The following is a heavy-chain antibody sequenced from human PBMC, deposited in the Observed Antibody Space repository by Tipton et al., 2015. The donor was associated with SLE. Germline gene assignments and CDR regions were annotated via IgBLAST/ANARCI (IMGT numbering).Heavy chain of an antibody. D-gene: IGHD3-22*01. CDR1: GHSISSGYY. J-gene: IGHJ4*02. V-gene: IGHV4-38-2*02. Sequence: TLSLTCNVSGHSISSGYYWGWIRQFPGKGLEWIGSIYYSGSTYYNPSLKSRVTISVDTSKNQFSLKLSSVTAADTAVYYCARRPYVSSGYFFDYWGQGTLVTVSS. CDR3: ARRPYVSSGYFFDY. CDR2: IYYSGST.